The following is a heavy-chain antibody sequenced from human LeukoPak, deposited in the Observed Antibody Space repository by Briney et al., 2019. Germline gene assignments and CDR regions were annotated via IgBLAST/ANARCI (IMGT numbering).Heavy chain of an antibody. Sequence: ASVKVSCKASGHTFTSYAMHWVRQAPGQRLEWMGWINAGNGYTQYSQKFQGRVTITRDTSASTAYMELSSLRSEDTAVYYCARDSGEYYFDYWGQGTLVTVSS. CDR1: GHTFTSYA. CDR3: ARDSGEYYFDY. CDR2: INAGNGYT. J-gene: IGHJ4*02. V-gene: IGHV1-3*01. D-gene: IGHD2-15*01.